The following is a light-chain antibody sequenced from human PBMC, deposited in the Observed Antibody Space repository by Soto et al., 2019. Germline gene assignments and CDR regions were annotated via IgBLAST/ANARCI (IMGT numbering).Light chain of an antibody. Sequence: QPVLTQPPSVSAPPGQRVTISCSGSSSNIGNNYVSWYQQFPGTAPKLLIYDNNKRPSGIPDRFSGSKSGTSATLGITGLQTGDEADYYCGTWDSSLTVVLFGGGTQLTVL. CDR2: DNN. CDR3: GTWDSSLTVVL. J-gene: IGLJ7*01. V-gene: IGLV1-51*01. CDR1: SSNIGNNY.